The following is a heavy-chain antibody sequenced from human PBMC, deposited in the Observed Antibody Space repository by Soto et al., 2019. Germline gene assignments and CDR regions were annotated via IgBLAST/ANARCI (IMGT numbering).Heavy chain of an antibody. V-gene: IGHV3-33*08. J-gene: IGHJ4*02. Sequence: PGGSLRLSCAASGITFSSYGMHWVRQAPGKGLEWVAVIWYDGSNKYYADSVKGRFTISRDNSKNTLYLQMNSLRVEDTAVYYCARDRYSSGWYDLDYWGQGTLVTVSS. CDR2: IWYDGSNK. CDR1: GITFSSYG. D-gene: IGHD6-19*01. CDR3: ARDRYSSGWYDLDY.